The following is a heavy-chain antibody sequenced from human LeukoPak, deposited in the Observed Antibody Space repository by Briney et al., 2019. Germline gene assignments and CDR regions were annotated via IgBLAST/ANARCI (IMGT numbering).Heavy chain of an antibody. CDR1: GFTFSSYE. V-gene: IGHV3-48*03. CDR3: ARRGDY. Sequence: GGSLRLSCAASGFTFSSYEMSWVRQAPGKGLEWVSYITSSAIYYADSVKGRFTISRDNAKNSLYLQMKSLRTEDTAIYYCARRGDYWGQATLVTVSS. J-gene: IGHJ4*02. CDR2: ITSSAI.